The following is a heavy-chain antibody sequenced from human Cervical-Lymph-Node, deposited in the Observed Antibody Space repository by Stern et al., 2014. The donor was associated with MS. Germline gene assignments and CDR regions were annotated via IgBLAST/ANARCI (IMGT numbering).Heavy chain of an antibody. CDR3: ARSRGSPDAFDI. V-gene: IGHV1-8*01. Sequence: VQLVESGAEVLKPGASLKVSCKASGYPFLDYEIHWVRPATGQGLEWMGWMNPTSGNTGYAQKFEGRGTVTRNTSINTAYRELSSLRSEDTAVYYWARSRGSPDAFDIWGQGTVVTVSS. D-gene: IGHD3-16*01. J-gene: IGHJ3*02. CDR1: GYPFLDYE. CDR2: MNPTSGNT.